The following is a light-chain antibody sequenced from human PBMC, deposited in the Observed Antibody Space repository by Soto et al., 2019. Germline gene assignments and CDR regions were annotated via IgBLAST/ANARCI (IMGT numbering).Light chain of an antibody. J-gene: IGKJ1*01. V-gene: IGKV1-39*01. Sequence: DIPMTQSPSSLSASVGDRVTITCRASQSISSYLNCYQQKPGKAPKLLIYAASSLQSGVPSRFSGSGSGTDFTLTISSLQAEDVAVYYCQQYYYGSRTFGQGTKVEI. CDR2: AAS. CDR3: QQYYYGSRT. CDR1: QSISSY.